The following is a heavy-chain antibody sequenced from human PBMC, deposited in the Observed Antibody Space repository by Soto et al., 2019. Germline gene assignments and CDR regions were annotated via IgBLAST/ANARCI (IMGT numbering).Heavy chain of an antibody. CDR1: GYSFTSYW. J-gene: IGHJ3*02. Sequence: EVQLVQSGAEVKKPGESLKISCKGSGYSFTSYWIGWVRQMPGKGLEWMGIIYPGDSDTRYSPSFQGQVTISADKSISTAYLQWSSLKASDTAMYYCARHVTRHSSSPGDDAFDIWGQGTMVTVSS. CDR2: IYPGDSDT. D-gene: IGHD6-6*01. CDR3: ARHVTRHSSSPGDDAFDI. V-gene: IGHV5-51*01.